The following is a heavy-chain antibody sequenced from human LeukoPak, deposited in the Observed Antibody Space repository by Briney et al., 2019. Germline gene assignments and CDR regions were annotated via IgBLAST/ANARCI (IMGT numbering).Heavy chain of an antibody. CDR1: GGSISSSSYY. Sequence: SETLSLTCTVSGGSISSSSYYWGWIRQPPGKGLEWIGSIYYSGSTYYNPSLKSRVTISVDTSKNQFSLKLSSVTAADTAVYYCARDRYYDSGSYYNWGQGTLVTVSS. CDR3: ARDRYYDSGSYYN. CDR2: IYYSGST. D-gene: IGHD3-10*01. V-gene: IGHV4-39*07. J-gene: IGHJ4*02.